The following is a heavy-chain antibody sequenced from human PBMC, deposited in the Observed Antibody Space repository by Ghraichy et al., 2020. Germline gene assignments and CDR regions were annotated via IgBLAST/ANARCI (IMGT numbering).Heavy chain of an antibody. Sequence: SETLSLTCAVSGDSIISTNWWTWVRQPPGEGLEWIGEVYHSGTSNYNPSLKSRATISVDASKNNFSLTLTSVTAADTAVYYCARMSSSLNWFFDLWVRGAQVIVSS. V-gene: IGHV4/OR15-8*01. J-gene: IGHJ2*01. CDR1: GDSIISTNW. CDR3: ARMSSSLNWFFDL. D-gene: IGHD2-2*01. CDR2: VYHSGTS.